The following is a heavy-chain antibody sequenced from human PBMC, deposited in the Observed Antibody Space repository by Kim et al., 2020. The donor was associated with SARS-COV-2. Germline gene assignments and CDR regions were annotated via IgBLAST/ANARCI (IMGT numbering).Heavy chain of an antibody. J-gene: IGHJ3*01. Sequence: GGSLRLSCAASGLSFSDSAMHWVRQASGKGLEWVGRIRSKANSYATAYGVSVTCRFSISRDEAKKTAYLQMNSLNTKDTAVYYCARGPPYSDSYWDALYVWGPGTTVTASS. CDR3: ARGPPYSDSYWDALYV. V-gene: IGHV3-73*01. D-gene: IGHD1-26*01. CDR2: IRSKANSYAT. CDR1: GLSFSDSA.